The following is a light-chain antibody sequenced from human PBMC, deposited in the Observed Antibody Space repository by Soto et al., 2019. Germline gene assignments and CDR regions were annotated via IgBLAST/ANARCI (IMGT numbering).Light chain of an antibody. CDR3: QQYGSSPLT. Sequence: EIVLTQSPGTLSLSPGERATLSCRASQTVSSSHLAWYQQKPGQAPRLHIYGASSRATGIPDRFRGSGSGTDFTLTISRLEPEDFAVYYCQQYGSSPLTFGGGTKVDIK. J-gene: IGKJ4*01. CDR2: GAS. V-gene: IGKV3-20*01. CDR1: QTVSSSH.